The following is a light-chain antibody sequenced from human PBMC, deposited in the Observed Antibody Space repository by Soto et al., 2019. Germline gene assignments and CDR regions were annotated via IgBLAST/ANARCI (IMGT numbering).Light chain of an antibody. CDR3: SSFVHGTSYV. CDR2: DVT. Sequence: QSALTQAPSASVSPGQSVTISCAGTSNDVGRFNYVSWYQHHPGKAPKLIIYDVTKRPSGVPDRFSGSKSGNTAYLTVSGLQAEDEADYFCSSFVHGTSYVFGTGTKLTVL. V-gene: IGLV2-8*01. J-gene: IGLJ1*01. CDR1: SNDVGRFNY.